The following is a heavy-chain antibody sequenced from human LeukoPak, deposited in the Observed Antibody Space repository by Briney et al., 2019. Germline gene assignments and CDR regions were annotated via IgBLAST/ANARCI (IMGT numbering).Heavy chain of an antibody. CDR3: ARDRGVTMVRGVIDSFDY. V-gene: IGHV1-3*01. Sequence: GASVKVSCKASGYTFTSYAIHWVRQAPGQRLEWMGWISAGNGNTKYSQNFQGRVTFIRDTSASIAYMKLSSLRSEDTAVYYCARDRGVTMVRGVIDSFDYWGQGTLVTVSS. CDR2: ISAGNGNT. J-gene: IGHJ4*02. CDR1: GYTFTSYA. D-gene: IGHD3-10*01.